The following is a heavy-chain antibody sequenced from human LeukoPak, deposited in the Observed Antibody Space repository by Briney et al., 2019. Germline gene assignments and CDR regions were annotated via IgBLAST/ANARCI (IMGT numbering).Heavy chain of an antibody. D-gene: IGHD5-12*01. CDR2: IYADGGGGGT. J-gene: IGHJ5*02. CDR1: GVTVSTNY. V-gene: IGHV3-53*01. Sequence: GSLPLSCAVSGVTVSTNYMGWVRQAPGKGLEWVSVIYADGGGGGTYYADSVKGRFTISRDNSRNTLYLQMSNLRADDTAMYYCSRDRSRGYSFTWGQGTLVTVS. CDR3: SRDRSRGYSFT.